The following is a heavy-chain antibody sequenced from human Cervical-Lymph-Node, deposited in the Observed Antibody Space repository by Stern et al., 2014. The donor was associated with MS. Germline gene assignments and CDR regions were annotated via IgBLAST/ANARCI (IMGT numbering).Heavy chain of an antibody. Sequence: QLQLQESGPGLAKPSATLSLTCTVSGGSISSYYWSWIRQPPGQGLEWIWYIDDSGSTDYIPHLKSRVTISVDTSKNQFSLKLSSVTDADTAVYYCARGATQAFDPWGQGTLVTVSS. CDR3: ARGATQAFDP. V-gene: IGHV4-59*01. CDR2: IDDSGST. J-gene: IGHJ5*02. CDR1: GGSISSYY.